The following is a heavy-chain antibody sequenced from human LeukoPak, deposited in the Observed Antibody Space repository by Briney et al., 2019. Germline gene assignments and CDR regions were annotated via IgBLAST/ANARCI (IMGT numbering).Heavy chain of an antibody. CDR3: ARDSGSRYYYDSSGYYWVGYFDL. V-gene: IGHV4-59*01. CDR1: GGSISSYY. Sequence: SETLSLTCTVSGGSISSYYWSWIRQPPGKGLEWIGYIYYSGSTNYSPSLKSRVTISVDTSKNQFSLTLSSVTAADTAVYYCARDSGSRYYYDSSGYYWVGYFDLWGRGTLVTVSS. D-gene: IGHD3-22*01. J-gene: IGHJ2*01. CDR2: IYYSGST.